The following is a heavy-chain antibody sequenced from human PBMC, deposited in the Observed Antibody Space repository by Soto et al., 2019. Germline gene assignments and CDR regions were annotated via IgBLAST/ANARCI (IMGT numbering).Heavy chain of an antibody. Sequence: ASVKVSCKASGGTFSSYTISWVRQAPGQGLEWIGRIIPILGIANYAQKLQGRVTITADKSTSTAYMELSSLRSEDTAVYYCARAGPYDSSGYKVYYFDYWGQGTLVTVSS. V-gene: IGHV1-69*02. J-gene: IGHJ4*02. CDR1: GGTFSSYT. CDR3: ARAGPYDSSGYKVYYFDY. D-gene: IGHD3-22*01. CDR2: IIPILGIA.